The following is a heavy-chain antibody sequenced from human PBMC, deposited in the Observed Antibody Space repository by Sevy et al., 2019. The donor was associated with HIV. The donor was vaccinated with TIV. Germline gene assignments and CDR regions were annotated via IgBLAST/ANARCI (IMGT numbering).Heavy chain of an antibody. V-gene: IGHV3-21*01. CDR3: TRASLLGYCSTTSCYYAFDI. CDR2: ISGDTYYT. Sequence: GGSLRLSCNASGITFSTSVMNWVRQSPDRGLEWVSSISGDTYYTHYADSMRGRFIVYRDNAKNSLFLEMNSLTVEDTAVYYCTRASLLGYCSTTSCYYAFDIWGPGTVVTVSS. J-gene: IGHJ3*02. CDR1: GITFSTSV. D-gene: IGHD2-2*01.